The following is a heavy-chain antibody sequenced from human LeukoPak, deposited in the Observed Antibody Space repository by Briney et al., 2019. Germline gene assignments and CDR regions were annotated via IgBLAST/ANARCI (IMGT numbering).Heavy chain of an antibody. CDR1: GFAFSRFA. V-gene: IGHV3-64*01. J-gene: IGHJ3*02. CDR2: ISSTGDST. Sequence: PGGSLRLSCAASGFAFSRFAIHRVRQAPGKGLEYVSAISSTGDSTYYANSVKGRFTISRDNSKNTVSLQMGSLRAEDMAVYYCARAKTDAFDIWGQGTMVTVSS. CDR3: ARAKTDAFDI.